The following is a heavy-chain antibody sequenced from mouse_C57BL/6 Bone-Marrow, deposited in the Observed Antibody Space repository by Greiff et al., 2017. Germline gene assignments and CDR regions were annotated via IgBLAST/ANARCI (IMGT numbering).Heavy chain of an antibody. CDR2: IDPETGGT. V-gene: IGHV1-15*01. CDR3: TSKEYGNWFAY. J-gene: IGHJ3*01. D-gene: IGHD2-1*01. CDR1: GYTFTDYE. Sequence: VKLMESGAELVRPGASVTLSCKASGYTFTDYEMHWVKQTPVHGLEWIGAIDPETGGTAYNQKFKGKAILTADKSSSTAYMELRSLTSEDSAVYYCTSKEYGNWFAYWGQGTLVTVSA.